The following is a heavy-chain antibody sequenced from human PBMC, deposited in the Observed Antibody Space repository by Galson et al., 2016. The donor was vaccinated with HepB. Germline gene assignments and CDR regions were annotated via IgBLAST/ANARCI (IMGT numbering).Heavy chain of an antibody. CDR1: GFTFRVYP. CDR2: ISYDATNK. Sequence: SLRLSCAASGFTFRVYPMHWVRQAPGKGLEWVAVISYDATNKLYADSVKGRFTISRDNSKNSLYLQMNSLRAEDTAIYFCARTPGYSGTWYDAFDIRGPGTIVTVSS. V-gene: IGHV3-30*04. J-gene: IGHJ3*02. D-gene: IGHD6-13*01. CDR3: ARTPGYSGTWYDAFDI.